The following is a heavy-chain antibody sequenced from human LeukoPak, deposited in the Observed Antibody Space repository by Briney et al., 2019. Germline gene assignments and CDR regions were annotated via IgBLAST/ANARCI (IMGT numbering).Heavy chain of an antibody. D-gene: IGHD4-17*01. Sequence: QPGGSLRLSCAASGFTVSSNYMSWVRQAPGKGLEWVSVIYSGGSTYYADSVKGRFTISRDNSKNTLYLRMNSLRAEDTAVYYCAREGNGDYVPWFDYWGQGTLVTVSS. J-gene: IGHJ4*02. CDR2: IYSGGST. V-gene: IGHV3-66*01. CDR1: GFTVSSNY. CDR3: AREGNGDYVPWFDY.